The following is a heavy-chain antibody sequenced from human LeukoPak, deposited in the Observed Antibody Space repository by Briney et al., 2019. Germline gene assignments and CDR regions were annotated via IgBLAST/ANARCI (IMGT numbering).Heavy chain of an antibody. Sequence: GASVKVSCKASGYTFTGYYMHWVRQAPGQGLEWMGWINPNSGGTNYAQKFQGRVTMTRDTSISTAYMELSRLRSDDTAVYYCARDSSYCSGGSCYPEYFDYWGQGTLVTVSS. V-gene: IGHV1-2*02. CDR2: INPNSGGT. CDR3: ARDSSYCSGGSCYPEYFDY. CDR1: GYTFTGYY. J-gene: IGHJ4*02. D-gene: IGHD2-15*01.